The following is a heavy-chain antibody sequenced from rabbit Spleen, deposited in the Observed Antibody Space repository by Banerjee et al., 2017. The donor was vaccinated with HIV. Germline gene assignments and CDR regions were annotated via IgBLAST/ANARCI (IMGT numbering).Heavy chain of an antibody. V-gene: IGHV1S45*01. CDR1: GVSLNDKDV. CDR2: IDVAKSGDT. CDR3: TRDAAGREDFNL. D-gene: IGHD4-2*01. J-gene: IGHJ4*01. Sequence: EQLEESGGGLVKPEGSLTLTCKASGVSLNDKDVMCWVRQAPGKGLEWIACIDVAKSGDTYYTNWAKGRFTISKTSSTTVALQVPSLTAADTATYFCTRDAAGREDFNLWGQGTLVTVS.